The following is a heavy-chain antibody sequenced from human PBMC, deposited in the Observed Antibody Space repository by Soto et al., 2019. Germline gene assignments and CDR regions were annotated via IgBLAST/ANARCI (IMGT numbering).Heavy chain of an antibody. J-gene: IGHJ4*02. Sequence: GGSLRLSCVASGFTFSDYSMSWIRQAPGKGLEWLAFIDSRGRTLSYADSVRGRFTISRDNAENSVYLQMDSLRADDPAVYYCARQAARNYIDSWGQGNSVTVSS. CDR1: GFTFSDYS. CDR3: ARQAARNYIDS. V-gene: IGHV3-11*01. D-gene: IGHD6-6*01. CDR2: IDSRGRTL.